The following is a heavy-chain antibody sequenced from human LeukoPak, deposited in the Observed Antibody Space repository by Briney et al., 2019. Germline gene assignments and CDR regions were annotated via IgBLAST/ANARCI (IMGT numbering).Heavy chain of an antibody. CDR1: GGSISSYY. D-gene: IGHD3-3*01. V-gene: IGHV4-4*07. CDR3: ARGLYVTIFGVVIRDDAFDI. Sequence: SETLSLTCTVSGGSISSYYWSWLRQPAGKGLEWIGPIYTSGSTNYNPSLKSRVTMSVDTSENQFSLKLSSVTAADTAVYYCARGLYVTIFGVVIRDDAFDIWGQGTMVTVSS. J-gene: IGHJ3*02. CDR2: IYTSGST.